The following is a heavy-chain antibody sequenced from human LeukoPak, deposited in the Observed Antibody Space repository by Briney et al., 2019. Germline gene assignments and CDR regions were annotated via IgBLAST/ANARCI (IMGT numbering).Heavy chain of an antibody. CDR3: AELGITMIGGV. J-gene: IGHJ6*04. V-gene: IGHV3-48*03. CDR1: GFTFDDYG. D-gene: IGHD3-10*02. Sequence: GGSLRLSCAASGFTFDDYGMSWVRQVPGKGLEWVSYISSSGSTIYYADSVKGRFTISRDNAKNSLYLQMNSLRAEDTAVYYCAELGITMIGGVWGKGTTVTISS. CDR2: ISSSGSTI.